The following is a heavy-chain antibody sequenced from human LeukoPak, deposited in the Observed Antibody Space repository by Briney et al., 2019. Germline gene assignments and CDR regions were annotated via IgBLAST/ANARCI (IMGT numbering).Heavy chain of an antibody. J-gene: IGHJ4*02. CDR2: IYPGGGST. CDR1: GYTFTSYY. D-gene: IGHD6-13*01. V-gene: IGHV1-46*01. Sequence: ASVKVSCKASGYTFTSYYIHWVRQAPGQGLEWMGIIYPGGGSTSCAQKFQGRVTMTRDMSTSTAYMELRSLRSDDTAVYYCARVSSSSWYLYDYWGQGTLVTVSS. CDR3: ARVSSSSWYLYDY.